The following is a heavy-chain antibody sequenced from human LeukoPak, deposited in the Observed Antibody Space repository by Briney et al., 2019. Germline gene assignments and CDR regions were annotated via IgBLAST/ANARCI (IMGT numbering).Heavy chain of an antibody. Sequence: GGSLRLSCAASGFTFSDYYMSWIRQAAGKGLEWVSYISSSGSTIYYADSVKGRFTISRDNAKNSLYLQMNSLRAEDTAVYYCARSGPPYCSGGSCYEAPYYYYGMDVWGQGTTVTVSS. V-gene: IGHV3-11*01. CDR2: ISSSGSTI. CDR3: ARSGPPYCSGGSCYEAPYYYYGMDV. D-gene: IGHD2-15*01. CDR1: GFTFSDYY. J-gene: IGHJ6*02.